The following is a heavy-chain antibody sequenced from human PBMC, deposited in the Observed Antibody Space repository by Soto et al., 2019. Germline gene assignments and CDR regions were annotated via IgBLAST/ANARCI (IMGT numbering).Heavy chain of an antibody. CDR2: IYSGGST. Sequence: GGSLRLSCAASGFTVSSNYMSWVRQAPGKGLEWVSVIYSGGSTYYADSVKGRFTISRDNSKNTLYLQMNSLRAEDTAVYYCARVFFFDYGDYARQGWVNDAFDIWGQGTMVTVSS. CDR3: ARVFFFDYGDYARQGWVNDAFDI. CDR1: GFTVSSNY. D-gene: IGHD4-17*01. V-gene: IGHV3-66*01. J-gene: IGHJ3*02.